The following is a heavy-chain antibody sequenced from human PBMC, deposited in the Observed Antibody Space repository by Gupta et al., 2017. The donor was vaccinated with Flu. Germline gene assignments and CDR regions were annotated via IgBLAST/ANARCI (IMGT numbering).Heavy chain of an antibody. CDR1: DWSFSGFY. V-gene: IGHV4-34*02. D-gene: IGHD3-16*01. CDR3: ARGGLGIIMWYFDL. CDR2: INHGGSA. J-gene: IGHJ2*01. Sequence: QAQVPQWGAGLLKPSETLSLTCAVYDWSFSGFYLSWIRQPPGKGLEWIGKINHGGSANYNPSLKSRGTISLDTSKKQFSLKLSSVTAADTAVYYCARGGLGIIMWYFDLWGRGTPVTVSS.